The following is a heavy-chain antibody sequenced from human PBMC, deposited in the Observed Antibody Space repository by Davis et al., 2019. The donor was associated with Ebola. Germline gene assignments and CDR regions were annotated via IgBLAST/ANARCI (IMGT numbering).Heavy chain of an antibody. D-gene: IGHD3-10*01. CDR3: TTDRDPDSQLLWFGESPYYYYGMDV. Sequence: GGSLRLSCAASGFTFSNAWMSWVRQAPGKGLEWVGRIKSKTDGGTTDYAAPVKGRFTISRDDSKNTLYLQMNSLKTEDTAVYYCTTDRDPDSQLLWFGESPYYYYGMDVWGKGTTVTVSS. CDR2: IKSKTDGGTT. V-gene: IGHV3-15*01. CDR1: GFTFSNAW. J-gene: IGHJ6*04.